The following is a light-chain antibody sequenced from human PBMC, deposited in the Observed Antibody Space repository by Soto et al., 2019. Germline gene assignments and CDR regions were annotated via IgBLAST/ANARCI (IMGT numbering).Light chain of an antibody. CDR3: QQYHTYCS. CDR2: GAS. Sequence: EIVMTQSPATLSVSPGERATLSCRASQSVSSNLAWYQQKPGQAPRLLIYGASTRASGIPARFSGSGSETEITLTISSLQPDDFATYYCQQYHTYCSFGQGTRLEIK. V-gene: IGKV3-15*01. CDR1: QSVSSN. J-gene: IGKJ5*01.